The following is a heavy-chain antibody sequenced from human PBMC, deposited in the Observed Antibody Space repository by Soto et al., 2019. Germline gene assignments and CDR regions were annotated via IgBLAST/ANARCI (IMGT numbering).Heavy chain of an antibody. D-gene: IGHD1-20*01. Sequence: PSETLSLPCTVSGGSISSYYWGWIRQPAGKGLEWIGRIYTSGSTNYNPSLKSRVTMSVDTSKNQFSLKLSSVTAADTAVHYCASHNPRGDYYYYGMDVWGQGTTVTVSS. CDR1: GGSISSYY. CDR3: ASHNPRGDYYYYGMDV. J-gene: IGHJ6*02. V-gene: IGHV4-4*07. CDR2: IYTSGST.